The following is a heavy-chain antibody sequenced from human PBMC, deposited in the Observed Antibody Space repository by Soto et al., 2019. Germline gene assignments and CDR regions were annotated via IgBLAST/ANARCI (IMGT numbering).Heavy chain of an antibody. CDR1: GFTVSSNY. J-gene: IGHJ4*02. V-gene: IGHV3-53*01. CDR2: IYSGGST. D-gene: IGHD2-2*01. CDR3: AREVPYCISTSCRPD. Sequence: PGGSLRLSCAASGFTVSSNYMSWVRQAPGKGLEWVSVIYSGGSTYYADSVKGRFTISRDISKNTLYLQMNSLRAEDTAVYYCAREVPYCISTSCRPDWGQGTLVTVSS.